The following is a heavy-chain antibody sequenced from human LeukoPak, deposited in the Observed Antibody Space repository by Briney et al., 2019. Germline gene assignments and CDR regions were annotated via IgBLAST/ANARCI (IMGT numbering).Heavy chain of an antibody. CDR3: ARDNSLGERGVIIGH. D-gene: IGHD3-10*01. CDR1: GFTFNSYG. Sequence: GRSLSLSCAASGFTFNSYGMHWVRQAPGKGLEWVAALWSDGSSKYYADSVKGRFTISRDNSKNTLFLQMNSLRAEDTAVYYCARDNSLGERGVIIGHWAQGTLLTVSS. V-gene: IGHV3-33*01. J-gene: IGHJ5*02. CDR2: LWSDGSSK.